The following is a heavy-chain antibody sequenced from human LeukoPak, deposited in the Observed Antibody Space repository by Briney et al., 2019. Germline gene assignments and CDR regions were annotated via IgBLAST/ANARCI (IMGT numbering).Heavy chain of an antibody. CDR2: ISGSGSST. CDR1: GFTFSNYV. D-gene: IGHD4-11*01. CDR3: ANEYSKGDV. Sequence: GGSLRLSCVASGFTFSNYVMNWVRQAPGKGLECVSSISGSGSSTYYADSVKGRFTSSRDNSKNTLYLQMNSLRAEDTAIYYCANEYSKGDVWGQGTTVTVSS. V-gene: IGHV3-23*01. J-gene: IGHJ3*01.